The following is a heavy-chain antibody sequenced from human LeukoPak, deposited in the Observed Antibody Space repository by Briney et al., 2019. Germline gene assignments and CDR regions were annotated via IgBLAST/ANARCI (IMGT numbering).Heavy chain of an antibody. CDR1: GSTVSSSF. D-gene: IGHD6-13*01. CDR2: IFAAVGT. CDR3: ARNGPGGYFFDF. V-gene: IGHV3-53*01. J-gene: IGHJ4*02. Sequence: GGSLRLSCAASGSTVSSSFMSCVRQAPGKGLEWVSIIFAAVGTYYTGSVKGRFTISRDNSKNTLYLHMSSLGAEDTAVYYCARNGPGGYFFDFWGQGTLVTVSS.